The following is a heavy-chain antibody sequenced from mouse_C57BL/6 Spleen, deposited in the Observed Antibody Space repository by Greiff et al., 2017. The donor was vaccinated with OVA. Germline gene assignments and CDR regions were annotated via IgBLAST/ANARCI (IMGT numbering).Heavy chain of an antibody. J-gene: IGHJ2*01. V-gene: IGHV1-77*01. CDR1: GYTFTDYY. Sequence: QVHVKQSGAELVKPGASVKISCKASGYTFTDYYINWVKQRPGQGLEWIGKIGPGSGSTYYNEKFKGKAKLTEDKSSSTAYMKLSSLTSEDSAIYFCARQSYSNYGNYYFDYWGQDTTLTVSS. D-gene: IGHD2-5*01. CDR3: ARQSYSNYGNYYFDY. CDR2: IGPGSGST.